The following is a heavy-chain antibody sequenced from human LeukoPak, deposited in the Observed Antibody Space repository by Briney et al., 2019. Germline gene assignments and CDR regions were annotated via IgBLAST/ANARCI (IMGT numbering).Heavy chain of an antibody. V-gene: IGHV1-58*02. J-gene: IGHJ4*02. Sequence: SVKVSCKASGFTFTSSAMQWVRQARGQRLEWIGWIVVGSGNTNYAQKFQERVTITRDMSTSTAYMELSSLRPEDTAVYYCAAVPDYYDSSGYYFYFDYWGQGTLVTVSS. CDR3: AAVPDYYDSSGYYFYFDY. CDR2: IVVGSGNT. D-gene: IGHD3-22*01. CDR1: GFTFTSSA.